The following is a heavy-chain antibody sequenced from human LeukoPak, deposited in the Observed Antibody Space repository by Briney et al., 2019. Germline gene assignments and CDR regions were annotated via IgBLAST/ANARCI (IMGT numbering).Heavy chain of an antibody. CDR2: ISGGSSTI. V-gene: IGHV3-48*02. Sequence: GGSLRLSCAASGFTFDDYAMHWVRQAPGKGLEWVSDISGGSSTINYADSVKGRFTISRDNAKNSLYLQMNSLRDEDTAVYYCAREGYARGHGDYYYYFGMDVWGQGTTVTVSS. CDR1: GFTFDDYA. D-gene: IGHD1-1*01. J-gene: IGHJ6*02. CDR3: AREGYARGHGDYYYYFGMDV.